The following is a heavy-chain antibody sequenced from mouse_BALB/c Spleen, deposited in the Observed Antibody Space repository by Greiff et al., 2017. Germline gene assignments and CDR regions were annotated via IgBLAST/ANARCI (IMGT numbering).Heavy chain of an antibody. V-gene: IGHV5-6-4*01. CDR1: GFTFSSYT. D-gene: IGHD1-1*01. Sequence: EVQVVESGGGLVQPGGSLKLSCAASGFTFSSYTMSWVRQTPEKRLEWVATISSGGSYTYYPDSVKGRFTISRDNAKNTLYLQMSSLKSEDTAMYYCTREDYYYDYWGQGTTLTVSS. J-gene: IGHJ2*01. CDR3: TREDYYYDY. CDR2: ISSGGSYT.